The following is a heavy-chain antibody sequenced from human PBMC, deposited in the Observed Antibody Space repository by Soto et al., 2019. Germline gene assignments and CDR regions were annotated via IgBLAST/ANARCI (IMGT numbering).Heavy chain of an antibody. J-gene: IGHJ6*02. CDR2: ISAYNGNT. CDR1: GYTFTSYV. CDR3: ARRLPTDYYYVMAV. D-gene: IGHD1-26*01. V-gene: IGHV1-18*01. Sequence: QVQLVQSGAEVKKPGASVKVSCKASGYTFTSYVISWVRQAPGQGLEWMGWISAYNGNTNYAQKHQGRVTMTTDTWTSTAYMEERSVRSDDTAVYYCARRLPTDYYYVMAVWGQGTTVTVAS.